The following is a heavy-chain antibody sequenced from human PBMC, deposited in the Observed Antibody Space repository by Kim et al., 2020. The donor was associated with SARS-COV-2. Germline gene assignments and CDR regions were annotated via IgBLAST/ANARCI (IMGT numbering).Heavy chain of an antibody. J-gene: IGHJ4*02. V-gene: IGHV3-64*01. D-gene: IGHD3-22*01. Sequence: ANSVNGRVTICRDNAKHTLYLQMSRLRAEDMAVYYCASVASSGYYSYYFDYWGQGTLVTVSS. CDR3: ASVASSGYYSYYFDY.